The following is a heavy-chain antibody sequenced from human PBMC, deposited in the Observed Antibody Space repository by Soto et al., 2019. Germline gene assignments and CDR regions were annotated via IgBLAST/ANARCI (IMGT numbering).Heavy chain of an antibody. D-gene: IGHD3-9*01. V-gene: IGHV4-34*01. CDR3: ARESHDILTGPPWVWYFDL. CDR2: INDRGST. Sequence: QVQLQQWGAGPLRPLETLSLTCGVSGGSFSGYYWAWICQSPGKGLDWIGEINDRGSTNYNPSLKSRVSISVDTSKNHYSLNLRSVTPADTAVYYCARESHDILTGPPWVWYFDLLGRGTLVTVSS. J-gene: IGHJ2*01. CDR1: GGSFSGYY.